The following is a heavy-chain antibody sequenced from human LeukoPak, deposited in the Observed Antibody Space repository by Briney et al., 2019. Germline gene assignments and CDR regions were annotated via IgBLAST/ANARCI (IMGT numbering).Heavy chain of an antibody. J-gene: IGHJ4*02. Sequence: PGGSLRLSCAVSGFTFSSYWMHWVRQAPGKGLVWVSRIDRDGSRINYADSVKGRFTISRDNGKNTLFLQMNSLRAEDTAVYYCARGASSIVVVITTDFDYWGQGTLVTVSS. CDR3: ARGASSIVVVITTDFDY. CDR1: GFTFSSYW. V-gene: IGHV3-74*01. D-gene: IGHD3-22*01. CDR2: IDRDGSRI.